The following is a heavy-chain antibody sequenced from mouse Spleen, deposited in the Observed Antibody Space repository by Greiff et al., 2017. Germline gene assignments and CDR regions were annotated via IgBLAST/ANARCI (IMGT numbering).Heavy chain of an antibody. CDR1: GYSFTGYY. J-gene: IGHJ2*01. V-gene: IGHV1-42*01. CDR3: ARSSYYYGSSYDYFDY. CDR2: INPSTGGT. Sequence: VQLQQSGPELVKPGASVKISCKASGYSFTGYYMNWVKQSPEKSLEWIGEINPSTGGTTYNQKFKAKATLTVDKSSSTAYMQLKSLTSEDSAVYYCARSSYYYGSSYDYFDYWGQGTTLTVSS. D-gene: IGHD1-1*01.